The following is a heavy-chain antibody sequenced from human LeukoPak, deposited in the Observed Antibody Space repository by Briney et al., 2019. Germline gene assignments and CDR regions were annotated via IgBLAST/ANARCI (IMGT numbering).Heavy chain of an antibody. Sequence: ASVKVSCKASGYTFTSYGISWVRQAPGQGLEWTGWISAYNGNTNYAQKLQGRVTMTTDTSTSTAYMELRSLRSDDTAVYYCARDFPALYDFWSGYYRFIIRKENWFDPWGQGTLVTVSS. CDR1: GYTFTSYG. J-gene: IGHJ5*02. CDR3: ARDFPALYDFWSGYYRFIIRKENWFDP. D-gene: IGHD3-3*01. CDR2: ISAYNGNT. V-gene: IGHV1-18*01.